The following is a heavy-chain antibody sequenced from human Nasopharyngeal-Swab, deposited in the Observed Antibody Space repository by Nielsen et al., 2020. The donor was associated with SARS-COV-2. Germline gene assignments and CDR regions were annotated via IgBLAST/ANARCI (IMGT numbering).Heavy chain of an antibody. D-gene: IGHD5-24*01. J-gene: IGHJ4*02. CDR1: GFTFSDYY. CDR2: ISSSSSYT. V-gene: IGHV3-11*03. Sequence: GGSLRLSCAASGFTFSDYYMSWIRQAPGKGLEWVSYISSSSSYTNYAVSVKGRFTISRENAKNSLYLQMNSLRAEDTAVYYCAGGDGFPEGDYWGQGTLVTVSS. CDR3: AGGDGFPEGDY.